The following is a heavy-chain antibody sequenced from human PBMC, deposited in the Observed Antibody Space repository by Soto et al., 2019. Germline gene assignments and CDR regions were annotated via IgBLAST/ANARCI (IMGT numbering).Heavy chain of an antibody. J-gene: IGHJ3*02. CDR3: ASRGSRGYGTAFDI. CDR1: GFTVSSNY. CDR2: IYSGGST. D-gene: IGHD5-18*01. Sequence: GGSLRLSCAASGFTVSSNYMSWVRQAPGKGLEWVSVIYSGGSTYYADSVKGRFTISRDNSKNTLYLQMNSLRAEDTAVYYFASRGSRGYGTAFDIWGQGTMVTVSS. V-gene: IGHV3-53*01.